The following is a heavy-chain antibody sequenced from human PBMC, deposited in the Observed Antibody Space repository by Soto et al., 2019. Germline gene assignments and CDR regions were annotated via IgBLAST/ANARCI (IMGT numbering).Heavy chain of an antibody. CDR3: AKEGGYGDSIADDYYYYGMDV. V-gene: IGHV3-30*18. J-gene: IGHJ6*02. CDR1: GFSFRSIG. CDR2: ISNEGSYK. D-gene: IGHD4-17*01. Sequence: QVQLVESGGGVVQPGGSLRLSCEVSGFSFRSIGMHWVRQAPGKGLGWVTVISNEGSYKHYADSVKGRFTISRDDSKNTLYLQMNSLRDDDTAVYYCAKEGGYGDSIADDYYYYGMDVWGQGTTVTVSS.